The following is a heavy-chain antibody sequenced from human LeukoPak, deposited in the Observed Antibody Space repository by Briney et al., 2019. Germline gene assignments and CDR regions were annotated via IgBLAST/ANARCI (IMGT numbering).Heavy chain of an antibody. CDR2: IKQDGSEK. D-gene: IGHD3-22*01. Sequence: GSLRLSCAASGFIFSSYWMSWVRQASGKGLEWVANIKQDGSEKYYVDSVKGRFTISRDNAKNSLYLQMNSLRAEDTAVYYCARVYGVRGDSSGPAGYWGQGTLVTVSS. CDR3: ARVYGVRGDSSGPAGY. V-gene: IGHV3-7*01. CDR1: GFIFSSYW. J-gene: IGHJ4*02.